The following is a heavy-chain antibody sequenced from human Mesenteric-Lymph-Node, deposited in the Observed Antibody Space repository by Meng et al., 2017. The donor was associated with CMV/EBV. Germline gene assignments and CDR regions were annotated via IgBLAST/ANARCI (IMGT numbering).Heavy chain of an antibody. CDR1: GYTFTGYY. Sequence: ASVKVSCKASGYTFTGYYMHWVRQAPGQGLEWMGWISAYNGNTNYAQKLQGRVTMTTDTSTSTAYMELRSLRSDDTAVYYCARDGTAAAGIGVPLDYWGQGTLVTVSS. CDR3: ARDGTAAAGIGVPLDY. J-gene: IGHJ4*02. V-gene: IGHV1-18*04. CDR2: ISAYNGNT. D-gene: IGHD6-13*01.